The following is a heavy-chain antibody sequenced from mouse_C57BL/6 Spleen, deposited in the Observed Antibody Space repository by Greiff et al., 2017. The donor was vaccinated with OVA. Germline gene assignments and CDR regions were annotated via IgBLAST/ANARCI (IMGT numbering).Heavy chain of an antibody. CDR1: GYTFTSYW. CDR3: ARRYDGGFAY. D-gene: IGHD2-14*01. CDR2: IDPSDSYT. Sequence: QVQLQQSGAELVMPGASVKLSCKASGYTFTSYWMHWVKQRPGQGLEWIGEIDPSDSYTNYNQKFKGKSTLTVDKSSSTAYMQLSSLTSEDSAVYYCARRYDGGFAYWGQGTLVTVSA. V-gene: IGHV1-69*01. J-gene: IGHJ3*01.